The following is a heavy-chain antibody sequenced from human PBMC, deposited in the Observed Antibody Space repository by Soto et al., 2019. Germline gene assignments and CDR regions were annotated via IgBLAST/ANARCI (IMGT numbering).Heavy chain of an antibody. CDR1: GYSFPTYW. Sequence: PGASLKISFRTSGYSFPTYWIAWVRQRPGKGLEWMGAVYPGDSDTKYSPSFQGHVTMSADTSIGTAFLQWSSLNASDTAMYYCARGLNWNYIMNGLDTWGQGTLVTVSS. J-gene: IGHJ5*02. CDR3: ARGLNWNYIMNGLDT. D-gene: IGHD3-16*01. CDR2: VYPGDSDT. V-gene: IGHV5-51*01.